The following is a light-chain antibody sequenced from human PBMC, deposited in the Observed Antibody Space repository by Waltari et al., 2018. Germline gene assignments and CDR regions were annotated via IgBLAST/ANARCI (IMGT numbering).Light chain of an antibody. V-gene: IGKV1-27*01. CDR3: QKYNSAPQT. J-gene: IGKJ4*01. CDR1: QAIGTH. Sequence: DIQMTQSPSSLSASVGDRVTITCRASQAIGTHLAWYQQKPGKSPDLLIYAASTLEPGVSSCFSGSGSGTDFSLTISSLQPEDVATYYCQKYNSAPQTFGGGTKVEIK. CDR2: AAS.